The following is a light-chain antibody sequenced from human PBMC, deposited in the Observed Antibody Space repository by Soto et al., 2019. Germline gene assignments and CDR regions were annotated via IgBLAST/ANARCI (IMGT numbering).Light chain of an antibody. CDR1: QSISSY. V-gene: IGKV1-39*01. Sequence: DIQMTQSPSSLSASVGDRVTITCRASQSISSYLNWYQHKPDKAPKLLIYAASSLQSGVPSRLSGSGSGTDFTLTISSLQPEDFATYYCQQSYTNPYTFGQGTKLEIK. J-gene: IGKJ2*01. CDR3: QQSYTNPYT. CDR2: AAS.